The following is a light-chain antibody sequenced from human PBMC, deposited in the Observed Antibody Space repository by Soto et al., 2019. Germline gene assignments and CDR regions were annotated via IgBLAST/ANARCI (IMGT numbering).Light chain of an antibody. CDR3: CSFAVSKSVL. CDR1: SSDVGNYNL. CDR2: EAT. J-gene: IGLJ2*01. V-gene: IGLV2-23*01. Sequence: QSALTQPASVSGSPGQSITISYTGTSSDVGNYNLVSWYQQHPGKAPKLIIYEATKRPSGVSHRFPGSKSGNTASLTISGLQAEDEGDYYCCSFAVSKSVLFGGGTQLTVL.